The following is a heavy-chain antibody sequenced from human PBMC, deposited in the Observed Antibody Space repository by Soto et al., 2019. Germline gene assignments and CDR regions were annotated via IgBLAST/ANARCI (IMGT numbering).Heavy chain of an antibody. V-gene: IGHV3-74*01. CDR2: INSDGSST. CDR3: ARDAYSGSWGDWYFDL. CDR1: GFTFSSYW. Sequence: QPGGSLRLSCAASGFTFSSYWMHWVRQAPGKGLVWVSRINSDGSSTSYADSVKGRSTISRDNAKNTLYLQMNSLRAEDTAVYYCARDAYSGSWGDWYFDLWGRGTLVTVSS. J-gene: IGHJ2*01. D-gene: IGHD1-26*01.